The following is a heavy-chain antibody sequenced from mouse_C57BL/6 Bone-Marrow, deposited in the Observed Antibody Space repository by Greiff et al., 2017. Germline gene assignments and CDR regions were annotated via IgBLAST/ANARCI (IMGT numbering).Heavy chain of an antibody. J-gene: IGHJ4*01. Sequence: EVQLQQSGAELVRPGSSVKMSCKTSGYTFPSYGINWVKQRPGQGLEWVGYIYIGNGYTEYNEKFKGKSTMTSDTSSSTAYMQLSSLTSEDSAIYSCADSNSVYYAMDYWGQGTSVTVSA. D-gene: IGHD3-1*01. CDR1: GYTFPSYG. V-gene: IGHV1-58*01. CDR2: IYIGNGYT. CDR3: ADSNSVYYAMDY.